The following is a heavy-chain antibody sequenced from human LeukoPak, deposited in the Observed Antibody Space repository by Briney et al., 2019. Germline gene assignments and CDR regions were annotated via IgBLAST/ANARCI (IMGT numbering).Heavy chain of an antibody. D-gene: IGHD1-26*01. V-gene: IGHV3-21*04. CDR1: GFTFSSYS. CDR2: ISSSSSYI. J-gene: IGHJ4*02. Sequence: GGSLRLSCAASGFTFSSYSMNWVRQAPGKGLEWVSSISSSSSYIYYADSVKGRFTISRDNAKNSLYLQMNSLRAEDTALYYCAKDSGSYYVSFDYWGQGTLVTVSS. CDR3: AKDSGSYYVSFDY.